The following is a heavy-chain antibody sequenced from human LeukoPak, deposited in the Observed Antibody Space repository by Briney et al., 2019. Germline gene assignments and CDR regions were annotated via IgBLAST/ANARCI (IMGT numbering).Heavy chain of an antibody. CDR2: ISAYNGNT. V-gene: IGHV1-18*01. D-gene: IGHD3-10*01. J-gene: IGHJ5*02. CDR3: ARDPGLPYYYGSGGENWFDP. CDR1: GYTFTSYG. Sequence: ASVKVSCKASGYTFTSYGISWVRQAPGQGLEWMGWISAYNGNTNYAQKLQGRVTMTTDTSTSTAYMELRSLRSDDTAVYYCARDPGLPYYYGSGGENWFDPWGQGTLVTVSS.